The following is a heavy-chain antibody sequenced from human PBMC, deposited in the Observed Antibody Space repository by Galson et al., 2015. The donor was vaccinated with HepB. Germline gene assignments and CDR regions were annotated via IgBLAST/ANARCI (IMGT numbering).Heavy chain of an antibody. CDR2: INPSGGST. Sequence: QSGAEVKQPGASVKVSCKASGYTFTSYYMHWVRQAPGQGLEWMGIINPSGGSTSYAQKFQGRVTMTRDTSTSTVYMELSSLRSEDTAVYYCARDRRTVGATPIFDYWGQGTLVTVSS. CDR3: ARDRRTVGATPIFDY. V-gene: IGHV1-46*01. CDR1: GYTFTSYY. D-gene: IGHD1-26*01. J-gene: IGHJ4*02.